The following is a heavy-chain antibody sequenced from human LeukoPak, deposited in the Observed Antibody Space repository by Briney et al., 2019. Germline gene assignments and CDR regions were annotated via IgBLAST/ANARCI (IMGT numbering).Heavy chain of an antibody. CDR2: ISGSGRST. Sequence: GGSLRLSCEASGFTFSSYGMNWVRQAPGKGLEWVSSISGSGRSTYYVDSVKGRFTISRDNSKNTLYLQMNSLRAEDTAVYYCAKVLSEGYTYGTWGQGTLVTVSS. V-gene: IGHV3-23*01. D-gene: IGHD5-18*01. CDR1: GFTFSSYG. CDR3: AKVLSEGYTYGT. J-gene: IGHJ5*02.